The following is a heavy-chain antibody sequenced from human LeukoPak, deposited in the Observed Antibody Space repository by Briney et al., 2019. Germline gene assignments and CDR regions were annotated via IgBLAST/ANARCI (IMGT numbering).Heavy chain of an antibody. CDR3: ARDLQGGAYGDS. J-gene: IGHJ4*02. V-gene: IGHV1-18*01. CDR1: GYTFTNYG. Sequence: ASVKVSCKASGYTFTNYGITWVRQAPGQGLEWMGWISVYNGGTSYAQNLQGRVTMTADTSTSTAYIDLRSLRSDDTAVYYCARDLQGGAYGDSWGQGTLVTVSS. CDR2: ISVYNGGT. D-gene: IGHD3-16*01.